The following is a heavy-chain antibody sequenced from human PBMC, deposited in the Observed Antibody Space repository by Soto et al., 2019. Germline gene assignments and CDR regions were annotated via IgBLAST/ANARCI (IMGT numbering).Heavy chain of an antibody. CDR3: AKVGGSGYCSSSSCYAADY. J-gene: IGHJ4*02. CDR2: LSRDGRNE. V-gene: IGHV3-30*18. Sequence: QVQLVESGGGVVQPGRSLRLSCAVSGFIFSDYGMHWVRQAPGKGLEWVALLSRDGRNEYYVDSVKGRFTISRDNSKNTLYLQMNSLRPEDTALYYCAKVGGSGYCSSSSCYAADYWGQGTLVTVSS. D-gene: IGHD2-2*01. CDR1: GFIFSDYG.